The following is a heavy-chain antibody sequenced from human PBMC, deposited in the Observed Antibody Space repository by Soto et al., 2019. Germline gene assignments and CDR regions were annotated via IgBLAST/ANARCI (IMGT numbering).Heavy chain of an antibody. D-gene: IGHD2-15*01. Sequence: SATLSLTCAVYGGSFSGYYWSWIRQPPGKGLEWIGYIYYSGSTNYNPSLKSRVTISVDTSKNQFSLKLSSVTAADTAVYYCARDSGYCSGGSCYSGRYNWFDPWGQGTLVTVSS. J-gene: IGHJ5*02. CDR3: ARDSGYCSGGSCYSGRYNWFDP. CDR2: IYYSGST. CDR1: GGSFSGYY. V-gene: IGHV4-59*01.